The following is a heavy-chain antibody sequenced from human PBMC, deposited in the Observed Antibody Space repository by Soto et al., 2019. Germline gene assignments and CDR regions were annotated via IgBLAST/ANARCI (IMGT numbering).Heavy chain of an antibody. J-gene: IGHJ4*02. CDR2: IYYSGST. Sequence: NPSETLSLTCTVSGGSINSRSYYWGWIRQSPGKGLEWIGSIYYSGSTYYNPSLKSRVAMSVDTSKNQFSPKLRSVSAADTAVYYCARQRTSVVTQAYFDDWGQGSLVTVSS. CDR3: ARQRTSVVTQAYFDD. D-gene: IGHD2-21*02. CDR1: GGSINSRSYY. V-gene: IGHV4-39*01.